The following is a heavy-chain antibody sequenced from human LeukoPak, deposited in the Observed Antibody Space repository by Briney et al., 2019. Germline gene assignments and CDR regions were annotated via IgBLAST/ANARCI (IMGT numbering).Heavy chain of an antibody. V-gene: IGHV4-61*02. CDR3: AREQRRAFDI. CDR2: IYTSGST. J-gene: IGHJ3*02. Sequence: SETLSLTCTVSGGSISSGSYYWSWIRQPAGKGLEWIGRIYTSGSTNYNPSLKSRVTISVDTSKSQFSLKLSSVTAADTAVYYCAREQRRAFDIWGQGTMVTVSS. CDR1: GGSISSGSYY.